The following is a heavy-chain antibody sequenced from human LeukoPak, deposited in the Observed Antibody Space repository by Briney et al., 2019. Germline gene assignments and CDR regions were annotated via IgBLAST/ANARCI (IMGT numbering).Heavy chain of an antibody. Sequence: SETLSLTCTVSGGSISRIIYYWGWIRQPPGKGLEWIGSIYYTGSTYYTPSLRSRVTISVDTSKNQFSLKLSAVTAADTAVYYCARVMRDGSGYNYYFDYWGQGTLVTVSS. V-gene: IGHV4-39*01. CDR3: ARVMRDGSGYNYYFDY. D-gene: IGHD3-22*01. J-gene: IGHJ4*02. CDR1: GGSISRIIYY. CDR2: IYYTGST.